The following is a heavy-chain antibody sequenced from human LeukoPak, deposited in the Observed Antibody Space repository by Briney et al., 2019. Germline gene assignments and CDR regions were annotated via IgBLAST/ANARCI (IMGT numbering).Heavy chain of an antibody. V-gene: IGHV4-61*02. CDR3: ARDQTTVTNPATTGNWFDP. CDR1: GGSISSGSYY. CDR2: IYTSGST. Sequence: SQTLSLTCTVSGGSISSGSYYWSWLRQPAGKGLEWIGRIYTSGSTNYNPSLKSRVTISVDTSKNQFSLKLSSVTAADTAVYYCARDQTTVTNPATTGNWFDPWGQGTLVTVSS. J-gene: IGHJ5*02. D-gene: IGHD4-17*01.